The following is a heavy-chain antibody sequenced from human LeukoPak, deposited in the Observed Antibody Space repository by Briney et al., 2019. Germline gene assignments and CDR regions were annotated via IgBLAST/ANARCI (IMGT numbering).Heavy chain of an antibody. V-gene: IGHV3-7*03. CDR1: GFTLSGYW. J-gene: IGHJ4*02. D-gene: IGHD1-26*01. Sequence: GGSLRLSCAASGFTLSGYWMSWVRQAPGKGLEWVANMNQDGSDINYVDSVRGRFTISRDNAKNSLYLQMNSLRAEDTAVYYCARESGATIDYWGQGTLVTVSS. CDR2: MNQDGSDI. CDR3: ARESGATIDY.